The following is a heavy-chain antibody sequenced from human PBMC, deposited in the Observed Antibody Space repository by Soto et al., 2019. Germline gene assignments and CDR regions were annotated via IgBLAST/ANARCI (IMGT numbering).Heavy chain of an antibody. CDR1: GDSIISSDFY. CDR2: IFYLGSS. D-gene: IGHD2-15*01. V-gene: IGHV4-39*01. Sequence: SETLSLTCTVSGDSIISSDFYWGWVRQPPGKGLEWIGSIFYLGSSYYNPSLKSRVTMSVDTSKNQFSLRLRSVTAADTALYFCARHSSALRKNNWFEPWGQGIMVT. CDR3: ARHSSALRKNNWFEP. J-gene: IGHJ5*02.